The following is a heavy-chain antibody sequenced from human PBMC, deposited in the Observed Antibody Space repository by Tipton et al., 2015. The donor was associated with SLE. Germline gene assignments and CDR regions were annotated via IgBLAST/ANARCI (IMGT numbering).Heavy chain of an antibody. CDR1: GGSITNKY. CDR3: ASSNLCGGDCYHY. V-gene: IGHV4-59*08. D-gene: IGHD2-21*01. Sequence: TLSLTCSVSGGSITNKYWSWIRQPPGKGLEWIGYLNYNGGATYSPSLKSRVTTSVDTSKNQFSLNLNSVTAADTAVYYCASSNLCGGDCYHYWGQGTLVTVSS. J-gene: IGHJ4*02. CDR2: LNYNGGA.